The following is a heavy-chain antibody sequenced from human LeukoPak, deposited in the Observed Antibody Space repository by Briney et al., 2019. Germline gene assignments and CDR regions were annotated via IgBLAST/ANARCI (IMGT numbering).Heavy chain of an antibody. V-gene: IGHV3-30*01. D-gene: IGHD3-10*01. CDR3: ARDPSGKGALDY. CDR2: ISYDGSNK. J-gene: IGHJ4*02. Sequence: GGSLRLSCAASGFTFSSYAMHWVRQAPGKGLEWVAVISYDGSNKYYADSVKGRFTISRDNSKNTLYLQMNSLRAEDTAVYYCARDPSGKGALDYWGQGTLVTVSS. CDR1: GFTFSSYA.